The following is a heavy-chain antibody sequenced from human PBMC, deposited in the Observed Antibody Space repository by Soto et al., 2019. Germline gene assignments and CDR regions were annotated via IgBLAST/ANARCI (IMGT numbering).Heavy chain of an antibody. Sequence: SETLSLTCTVSGGPISSYYWSWIRQPPGRGLEWIGYIYNSGSTNYNPSLKSRVTISVDTSKNQFSLKLSSVTAADTAVYYCAYGDSRGPFDSWGQGT. V-gene: IGHV4-59*01. CDR1: GGPISSYY. D-gene: IGHD4-17*01. CDR3: AYGDSRGPFDS. J-gene: IGHJ4*02. CDR2: IYNSGST.